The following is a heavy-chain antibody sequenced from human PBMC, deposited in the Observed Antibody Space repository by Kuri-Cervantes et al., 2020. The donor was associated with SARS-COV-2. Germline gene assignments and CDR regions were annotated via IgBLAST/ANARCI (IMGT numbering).Heavy chain of an antibody. J-gene: IGHJ6*02. CDR3: ARGHDESSTTYYYGIDV. V-gene: IGHV3-30*12. Sequence: GGSLRLSCAASGFTFSSYGMHWVRQAPGKGLEWVAVISYDGSNKYYADSVKGRFTISRDNSKNTLYLQMNSLRAEDTAVYYCARGHDESSTTYYYGIDVWGQGTTVTVSS. CDR1: GFTFSSYG. CDR2: ISYDGSNK. D-gene: IGHD1-26*01.